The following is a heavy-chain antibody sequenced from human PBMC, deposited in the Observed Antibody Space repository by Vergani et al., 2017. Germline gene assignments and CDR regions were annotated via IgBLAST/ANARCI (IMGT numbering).Heavy chain of an antibody. D-gene: IGHD3-22*01. CDR3: ARDRPSFRHYYDSSGYADY. CDR2: ISSSGSTI. V-gene: IGHV3-11*01. CDR1: GFTFSDYY. J-gene: IGHJ4*02. Sequence: QVQLVESGGGLVKPGGSLILSCAASGFTFSDYYMSWIRQAPGKGLEWVSYISSSGSTIYYADSVKGRFTISRDNAKNSLYLQMNSLRAEDTAVYYCARDRPSFRHYYDSSGYADYWGQGTLVTVSS.